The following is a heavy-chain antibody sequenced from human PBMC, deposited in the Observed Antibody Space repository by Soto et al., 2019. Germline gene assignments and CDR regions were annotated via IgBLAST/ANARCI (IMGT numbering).Heavy chain of an antibody. V-gene: IGHV3-33*01. CDR3: ARYRITMDV. Sequence: GGSLRLSCAASGFTFSSYGMHWVRQAPGKGLEWVAVIWYDGSNKYYADSVKGRFTISRDNSKNMLYLQMNSLRVEDTAVYYCARYRITMDVWGQGTTVTVSS. D-gene: IGHD3-10*01. J-gene: IGHJ6*02. CDR2: IWYDGSNK. CDR1: GFTFSSYG.